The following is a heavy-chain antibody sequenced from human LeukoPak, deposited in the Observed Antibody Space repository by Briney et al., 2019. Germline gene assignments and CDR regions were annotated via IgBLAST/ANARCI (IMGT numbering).Heavy chain of an antibody. CDR3: ARGDSGITVTGHNNLKQSNWFDP. J-gene: IGHJ5*02. Sequence: ASVKVSCKASGYTFTDYYMHWVRQAPGQGLEWMGWINPNNGGTNYAQNFQGGVTMTRDTSISIVNMELSRLRSDDTAVYYCARGDSGITVTGHNNLKQSNWFDPWGQGTLVTVSS. D-gene: IGHD6-19*01. V-gene: IGHV1-2*02. CDR1: GYTFTDYY. CDR2: INPNNGGT.